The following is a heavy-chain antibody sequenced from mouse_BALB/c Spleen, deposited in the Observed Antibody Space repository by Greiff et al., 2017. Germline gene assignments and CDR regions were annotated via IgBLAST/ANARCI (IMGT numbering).Heavy chain of an antibody. Sequence: EVHLVESGGGLVQPGGSLKLSCAASGFTFSSYTMSWVRQTPEKRLEWVAYISNGGGSTYYPDTVKGRFTISRDNAKNTLYLQMSSLKSEDTAMYYCARHRGTGYFDYWGQGTTLTVSS. V-gene: IGHV5-12-2*01. CDR1: GFTFSSYT. J-gene: IGHJ2*01. CDR3: ARHRGTGYFDY. D-gene: IGHD3-3*01. CDR2: ISNGGGST.